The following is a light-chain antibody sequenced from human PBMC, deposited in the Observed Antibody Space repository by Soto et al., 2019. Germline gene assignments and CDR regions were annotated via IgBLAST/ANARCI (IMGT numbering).Light chain of an antibody. CDR3: SSYTSSSPGV. Sequence: QSALTQPASVSGSPGQSITISCTGTSSDVGGYNYVSWYQQHPGKAPKLMIYDVSNRPSGVSNRFSGSKSGNTASLTISGLQAEDEADYSCSSYTSSSPGVFGGGTKLTVL. J-gene: IGLJ3*02. CDR1: SSDVGGYNY. CDR2: DVS. V-gene: IGLV2-14*01.